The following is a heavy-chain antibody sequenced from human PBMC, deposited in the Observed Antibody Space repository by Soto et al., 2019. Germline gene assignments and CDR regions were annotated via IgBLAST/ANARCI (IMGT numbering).Heavy chain of an antibody. D-gene: IGHD2-2*02. CDR1: VGSFSGYY. Sequence: SETLSLTWPAYVGSFSGYYWSWIRQPPGKGLEWIGEINHSGSTNYNPSLKSRVTISVDTSKNQFSLKLSSVTAADTAVYYCARSGRRNCSSTSCYRVCDYWGQGTLVTVSS. CDR2: INHSGST. J-gene: IGHJ4*02. V-gene: IGHV4-34*01. CDR3: ARSGRRNCSSTSCYRVCDY.